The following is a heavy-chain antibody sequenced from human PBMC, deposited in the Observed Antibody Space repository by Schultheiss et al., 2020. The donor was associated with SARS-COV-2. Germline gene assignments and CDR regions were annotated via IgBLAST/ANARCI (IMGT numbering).Heavy chain of an antibody. Sequence: GGSLRLSCAASGFTFSSYAMSWVRQAPGKGLEWVSAISGSGGSTYYADSVKGRFTISRDNSKNTLYLQMNSLRAEDTAVYYCAKVASPYSSSRGKTYEYFQHWGQGTLVTVSS. J-gene: IGHJ1*01. CDR3: AKVASPYSSSRGKTYEYFQH. CDR2: ISGSGGST. V-gene: IGHV3-23*01. CDR1: GFTFSSYA. D-gene: IGHD6-13*01.